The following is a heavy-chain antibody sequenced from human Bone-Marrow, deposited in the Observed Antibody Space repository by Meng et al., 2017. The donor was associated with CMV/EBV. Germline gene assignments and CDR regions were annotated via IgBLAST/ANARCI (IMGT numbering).Heavy chain of an antibody. CDR1: GWSFSGYY. CDR2: INHSEST. J-gene: IGHJ4*02. D-gene: IGHD3-22*01. CDR3: ARGGGYYYRDRYFDY. V-gene: IGHV4-34*01. Sequence: VYGWSFSGYYWSWIRQPPGKGLRWIGDINHSESTNSNPSLKSRVTISVDTSKNQFSLKLSSVTAADTAVYYCARGGGYYYRDRYFDYWGQGTLVTVSS.